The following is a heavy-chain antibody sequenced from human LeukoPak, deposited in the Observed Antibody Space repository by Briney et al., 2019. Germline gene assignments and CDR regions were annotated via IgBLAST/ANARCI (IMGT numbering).Heavy chain of an antibody. J-gene: IGHJ4*02. V-gene: IGHV3-74*01. D-gene: IGHD1-26*01. Sequence: GGSLRLSCTASGFTFSSYWMHWVRPAPGKGLVWVSRITSDGSSTSHADSVKGRFTISRDNAKNTLYLQMNSLRAEDTAVYYCSRGVGATDSWGQGTLVTVSS. CDR3: SRGVGATDS. CDR1: GFTFSSYW. CDR2: ITSDGSST.